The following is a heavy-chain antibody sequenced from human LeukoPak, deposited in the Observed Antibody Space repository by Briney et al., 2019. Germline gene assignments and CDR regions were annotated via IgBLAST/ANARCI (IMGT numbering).Heavy chain of an antibody. D-gene: IGHD3-10*01. Sequence: PGGPLRLSCAASGFTLSSFKMTWVRQAPGKGLEWVASISPSSSYISYADSLKGRVTVSRDNAKNSVFLQMSSLRAEDTAVYFCGGDFAGGGYFDSWGQGTLVSVSS. CDR3: GGDFAGGGYFDS. J-gene: IGHJ4*02. V-gene: IGHV3-21*01. CDR1: GFTLSSFK. CDR2: ISPSSSYI.